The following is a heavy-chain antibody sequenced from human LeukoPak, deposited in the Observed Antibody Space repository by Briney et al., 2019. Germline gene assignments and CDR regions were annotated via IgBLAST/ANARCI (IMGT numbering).Heavy chain of an antibody. J-gene: IGHJ4*02. V-gene: IGHV3-53*01. CDR2: IYSGSST. Sequence: GGSLRLSCAASGFTFSSYSMNWVRQAPGKGLEWVSVIYSGSSTYYADSVKGRFTISRDNSKNTLYLQMNSLRAEDTAVYYCASSQVHFDYWGQGTLVTVSS. CDR3: ASSQVHFDY. CDR1: GFTFSSYS.